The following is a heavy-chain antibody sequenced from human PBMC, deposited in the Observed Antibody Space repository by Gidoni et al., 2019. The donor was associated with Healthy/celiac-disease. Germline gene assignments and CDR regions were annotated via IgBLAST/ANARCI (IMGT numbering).Heavy chain of an antibody. J-gene: IGHJ6*02. Sequence: QVQLQQWGAGLLKPSETLSLTCAVYGGSFSGYYWSWIRQPPGKGLEWIGEINHSGSTNYNPSLKSRVTISVDTSKNQFSLKLSSVTAADTAVYYCARDGAGATVTTGVYYGMDVWGQGTTVTVSS. CDR3: ARDGAGATVTTGVYYGMDV. V-gene: IGHV4-34*01. CDR1: GGSFSGYY. D-gene: IGHD4-17*01. CDR2: INHSGST.